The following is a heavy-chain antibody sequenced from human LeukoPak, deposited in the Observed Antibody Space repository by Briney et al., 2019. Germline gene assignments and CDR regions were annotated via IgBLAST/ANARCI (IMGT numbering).Heavy chain of an antibody. V-gene: IGHV1-18*01. CDR2: ISGHNGNT. CDR3: ARAHSSGCYVGDY. D-gene: IGHD6-19*01. CDR1: GYTFSSFD. J-gene: IGHJ4*02. Sequence: GASVKVSCKASGYTFSSFDISWVRQAPGQGLEWMGWISGHNGNTKYAQKFEGRVTMTTDTSTSIAYMELRSLKSDDTAVYYCARAHSSGCYVGDYWGQGTLVTV.